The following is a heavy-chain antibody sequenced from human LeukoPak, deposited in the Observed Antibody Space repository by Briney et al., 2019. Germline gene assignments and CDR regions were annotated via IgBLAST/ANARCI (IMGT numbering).Heavy chain of an antibody. J-gene: IGHJ4*02. Sequence: PSETLSLTCTLSGYSVTIGYHWGWVRQPPGKGLEWIASVHQSGSTYYNPSLKSRLTMSADASKNRFSLKLDSVTAADTAVYYCARVNFNPDYWGQGTLVTVSS. CDR3: ARVNFNPDY. D-gene: IGHD1-14*01. CDR1: GYSVTIGYH. CDR2: VHQSGST. V-gene: IGHV4-38-2*02.